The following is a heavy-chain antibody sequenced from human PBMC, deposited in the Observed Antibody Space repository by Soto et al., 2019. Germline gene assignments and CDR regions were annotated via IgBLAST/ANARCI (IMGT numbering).Heavy chain of an antibody. CDR1: GFTFSSYG. D-gene: IGHD3-16*02. J-gene: IGHJ4*02. CDR2: IWYDGSNK. CDR3: AREGGGGRYRPYYFDY. Sequence: QVQLVESGGGVVQPGRSLRLSCAASGFTFSSYGMHWVRQAPGKGLEWVAVIWYDGSNKYYADSVKGRFTISRDNSKNTLYLQMNSLRAEDTAVYYCAREGGGGRYRPYYFDYWGQGTLVTVSS. V-gene: IGHV3-33*01.